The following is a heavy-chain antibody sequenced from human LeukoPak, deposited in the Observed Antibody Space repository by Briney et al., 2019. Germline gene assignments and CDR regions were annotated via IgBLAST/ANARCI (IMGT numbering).Heavy chain of an antibody. D-gene: IGHD6-13*01. V-gene: IGHV3-33*01. CDR2: IWYDGSNK. J-gene: IGHJ4*02. CDR1: GFTFSSYG. Sequence: GGSLRLSCAASGFTFSSYGMHWVRQAPGKGLEWVAVIWYDGSNKYYADSVQGRFTISRDNSKNTLYLQMNSLRAEDTAVYYCARDGYSKKIDYWGQGTLVTVSS. CDR3: ARDGYSKKIDY.